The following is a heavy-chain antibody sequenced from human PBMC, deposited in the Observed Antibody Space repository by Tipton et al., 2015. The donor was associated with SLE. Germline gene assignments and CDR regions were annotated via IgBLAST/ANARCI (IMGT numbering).Heavy chain of an antibody. Sequence: QLVQSGAEVKKPGSSVKVSCKASGGTFSSYTLNWVRQAPGQGLEWMGRIIPPLGIANYARKFQGRVTITADKSTSTAYMELRSLRSDDTAVYYCARRTPETRGYYYYMDVWGKGTTVTVSS. CDR1: GGTFSSYT. D-gene: IGHD1-14*01. CDR3: ARRTPETRGYYYYMDV. V-gene: IGHV1-69*09. J-gene: IGHJ6*03. CDR2: IIPPLGIA.